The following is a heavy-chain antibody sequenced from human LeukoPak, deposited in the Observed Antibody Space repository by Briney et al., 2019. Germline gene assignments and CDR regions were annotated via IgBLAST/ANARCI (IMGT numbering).Heavy chain of an antibody. CDR2: IYSGGST. CDR1: GFTVSSNY. V-gene: IGHV3-53*01. Sequence: GGSLRLSCAASGFTVSSNYMSWVRQAPGKGLEWVSVIYSGGSTYYADSVKGRFTISRDNSKNTLYLQMNSLRAEDTAVYYCARVLPYYYGSGSYYFDYWGQGTLVTVSS. D-gene: IGHD3-10*01. J-gene: IGHJ4*02. CDR3: ARVLPYYYGSGSYYFDY.